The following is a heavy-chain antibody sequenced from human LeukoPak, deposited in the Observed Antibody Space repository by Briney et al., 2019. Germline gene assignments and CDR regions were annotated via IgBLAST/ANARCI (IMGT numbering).Heavy chain of an antibody. CDR3: ARLTATVTRSPVY. D-gene: IGHD4-17*01. CDR2: IYYSGST. J-gene: IGHJ4*02. CDR1: GGSISSGGYY. V-gene: IGHV4-31*03. Sequence: SQTLSLTCTVSGGSISSGGYYWSWIRQHPGKGLEWIGYIYYSGSTYYNPSLKSRVTISVDTSKNQFSLKLSSVTAADTAVYYCARLTATVTRSPVYWGQGTLVTVSS.